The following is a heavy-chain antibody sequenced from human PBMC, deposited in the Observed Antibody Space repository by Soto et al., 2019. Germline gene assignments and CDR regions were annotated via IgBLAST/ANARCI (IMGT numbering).Heavy chain of an antibody. CDR2: MNPNSGNT. D-gene: IGHD2-2*01. J-gene: IGHJ3*02. V-gene: IGHV1-8*01. CDR1: GNTFTSYD. CDR3: ARKGYCSSTSCDDAFDI. Sequence: ASVKVSCKASGNTFTSYDINWVRQATGQGLEWMGWMNPNSGNTGYAQKFQGRVTMTRNTSISTAYMELSSLRSEDTAVYYCARKGYCSSTSCDDAFDIWGQGTMVTVSS.